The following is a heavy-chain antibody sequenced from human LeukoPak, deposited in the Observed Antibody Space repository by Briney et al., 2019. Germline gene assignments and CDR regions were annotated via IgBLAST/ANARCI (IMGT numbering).Heavy chain of an antibody. D-gene: IGHD2-15*01. J-gene: IGHJ4*02. CDR2: FDREDGKT. CDR1: GYTLTELF. V-gene: IGHV1-24*01. Sequence: ASVKVSCKVSGYTLTELFIHWVRQAPGEGLVWMGGFDREDGKTIYAQKFQGRVTMTEDTSTDTAYMELSSLRSEDTAVYYCATAYCRGGACYSRDFDYWGQGTLVTVSS. CDR3: ATAYCRGGACYSRDFDY.